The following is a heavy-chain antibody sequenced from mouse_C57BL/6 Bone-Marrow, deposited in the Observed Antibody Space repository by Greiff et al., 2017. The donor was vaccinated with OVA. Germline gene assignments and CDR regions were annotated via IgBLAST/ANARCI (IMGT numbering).Heavy chain of an antibody. J-gene: IGHJ2*01. CDR2: IDPENGDT. V-gene: IGHV14-4*01. CDR3: TPIYFYY. Sequence: EVKLMESGAELVRPGASVKLSCTASGFNIKDDYMHWVKQRPEQGLEWIGWIDPENGDTEYASKFQGKATITADTSSNTAYLQLSSLTSEDTAVYYCTPIYFYYWGQGTTLTVSS. CDR1: GFNIKDDY. D-gene: IGHD6-5*01.